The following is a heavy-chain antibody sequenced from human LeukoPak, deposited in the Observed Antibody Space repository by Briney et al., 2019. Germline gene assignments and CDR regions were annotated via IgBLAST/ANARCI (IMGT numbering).Heavy chain of an antibody. CDR3: ARVGTYYRSLDS. Sequence: MTSETLSLTCTVSGGSINDASWNWLRKPPGKGLEWIGYIYHSGGPNYNPSLKSRVTISLDTSKNQFSLKLSSVTAADTAVYYCARVGTYYRSLDSWGQGTLVTVSS. V-gene: IGHV4-59*01. CDR1: GGSINDAS. CDR2: IYHSGGP. J-gene: IGHJ4*02. D-gene: IGHD3-10*01.